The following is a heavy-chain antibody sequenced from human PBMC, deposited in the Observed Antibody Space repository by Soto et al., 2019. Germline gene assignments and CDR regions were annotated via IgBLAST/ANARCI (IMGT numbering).Heavy chain of an antibody. Sequence: SETLSLTCTVSGGSLSNYYWSWIRQPTGKGLEWIGRIYTGGSINYNPSLKSRVTMSVDTSKQQFSLELTSVTAADTAVYYCATDLDSSGFSPDWFDPWGQGILVTVSS. CDR3: ATDLDSSGFSPDWFDP. V-gene: IGHV4-4*07. CDR1: GGSLSNYY. CDR2: IYTGGSI. J-gene: IGHJ5*02. D-gene: IGHD3-22*01.